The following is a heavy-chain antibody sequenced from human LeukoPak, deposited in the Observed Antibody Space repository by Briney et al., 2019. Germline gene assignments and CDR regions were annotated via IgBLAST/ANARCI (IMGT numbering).Heavy chain of an antibody. CDR2: IYYSGST. CDR3: ASLVGFSGSYWGDY. Sequence: PSETLSLTCTVSGGSISSSSYYWGWIRQPPGKGLEWIGSIYYSGSTYYNPSLKSRVTISVDTSKNQFSLKLSSVTAADTAVYYRASLVGFSGSYWGDYWGQGTLVTVSS. J-gene: IGHJ4*02. CDR1: GGSISSSSYY. D-gene: IGHD1-26*01. V-gene: IGHV4-39*01.